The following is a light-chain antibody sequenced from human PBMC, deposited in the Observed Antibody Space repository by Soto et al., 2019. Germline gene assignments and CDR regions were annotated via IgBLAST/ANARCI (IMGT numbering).Light chain of an antibody. J-gene: IGLJ1*01. CDR1: ISNIGAGYD. V-gene: IGLV1-40*01. CDR2: GDS. CDR3: QSFDSSLNGYV. Sequence: QSVLTQPPSVSGAPGQMVTISCNGSISNIGAGYDVHWYQQLPGTAPKLLVYGDSNRPSGVPDRFSGSGSNSGTSASLAITGLQAEDEADYYCQSFDSSLNGYVFGTGTKLTVL.